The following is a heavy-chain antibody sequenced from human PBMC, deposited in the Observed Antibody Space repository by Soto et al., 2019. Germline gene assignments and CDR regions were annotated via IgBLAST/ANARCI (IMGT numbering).Heavy chain of an antibody. CDR1: GYTFTGYY. V-gene: IGHV1-2*04. CDR2: INPNSGGT. D-gene: IGHD1-26*01. Sequence: ASVKVSCKASGYTFTGYYMHCVRQAPGQGLEWMGWINPNSGGTNYAQKFQGWVTMTRDTSISTAYMELSRLRSDDTAVYYCARDSGADYFDYWGQGTLVTVSS. J-gene: IGHJ4*02. CDR3: ARDSGADYFDY.